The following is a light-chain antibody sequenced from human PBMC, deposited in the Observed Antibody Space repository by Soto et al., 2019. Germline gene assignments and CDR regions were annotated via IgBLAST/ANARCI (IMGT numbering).Light chain of an antibody. Sequence: QSVLTQPLSASASPGQRVTISCSGGSSNIGSNTVAWYQHLPGTAPPRLIFTAGQRPSGVPGRFSGSKSGTSASLAITGLQAEDEADYYCQSYDSSLSGSVFGTGTKLTVL. CDR3: QSYDSSLSGSV. J-gene: IGLJ1*01. CDR2: TAG. CDR1: SSNIGSNT. V-gene: IGLV1-44*01.